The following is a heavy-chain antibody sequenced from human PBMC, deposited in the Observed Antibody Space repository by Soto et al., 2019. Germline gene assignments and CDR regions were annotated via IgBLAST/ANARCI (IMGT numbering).Heavy chain of an antibody. CDR2: IRLDGGST. D-gene: IGHD3-9*01. Sequence: EVQLVESGEGLVQPGGSLRLSCVASGLTFSWYSMHWVRQAPGKGLEYVSSIRLDGGSTYLADSMKGRVTISRDNSKNTLYLQMGSLRPEDMAVYYCAASGGDILTCLDYWGQGTLVTVSS. V-gene: IGHV3-64*02. CDR3: AASGGDILTCLDY. J-gene: IGHJ4*02. CDR1: GLTFSWYS.